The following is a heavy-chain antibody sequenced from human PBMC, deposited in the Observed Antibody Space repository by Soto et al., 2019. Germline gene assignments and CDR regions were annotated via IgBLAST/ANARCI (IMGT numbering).Heavy chain of an antibody. D-gene: IGHD5-18*01. J-gene: IGHJ4*02. V-gene: IGHV1-2*02. CDR2: INPNSGGT. CDR1: GYTFSGYY. CDR3: ATEDTAMVTGGY. Sequence: ASVNVYCKSSGYTFSGYYMHWVRQAPGQGLEWMGWINPNSGGTNYAQKFQGRVTMTRDTSISTAYMELSRLRSDDTAVYYCATEDTAMVTGGYWGQGTLVTVSS.